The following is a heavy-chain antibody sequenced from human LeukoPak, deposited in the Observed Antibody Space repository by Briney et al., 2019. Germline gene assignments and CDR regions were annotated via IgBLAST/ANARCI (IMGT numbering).Heavy chain of an antibody. Sequence: PSETLSLTCAVSGSSISSGYYWGWIRQPPGKGLEWIGSIYHSGSTYYNPSLKSRVTISVDTSKNQFSLKLISVTAADTAVYFCARALTSGWYSGKYSWGQGALVTVSS. CDR2: IYHSGST. J-gene: IGHJ4*02. V-gene: IGHV4-38-2*01. D-gene: IGHD6-19*01. CDR3: ARALTSGWYSGKYS. CDR1: GSSISSGYY.